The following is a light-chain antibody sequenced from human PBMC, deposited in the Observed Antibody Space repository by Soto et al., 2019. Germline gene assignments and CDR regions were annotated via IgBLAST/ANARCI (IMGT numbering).Light chain of an antibody. Sequence: QSALTQPRSVSGSPGQSVTISCTGTSSDVGGYNYVSWYQQHPGKAPKVMIYDVSKRPSGVPDRFSGSKSGNTASLTISRLQAEDEADYYCCSYAGSYTYVFGTGTKVTVL. J-gene: IGLJ1*01. CDR3: CSYAGSYTYV. CDR2: DVS. CDR1: SSDVGGYNY. V-gene: IGLV2-11*01.